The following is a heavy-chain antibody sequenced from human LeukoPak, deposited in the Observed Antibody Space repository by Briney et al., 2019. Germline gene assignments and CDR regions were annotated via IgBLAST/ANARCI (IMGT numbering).Heavy chain of an antibody. CDR2: INSGGSVT. D-gene: IGHD6-6*01. V-gene: IGHV3-74*01. CDR3: AKDRRSRTYSSSSFGYCFDY. Sequence: GGSLRLSCAASGFTFSDFWMHWVRQAPGQGLVWVSRINSGGSVTDYADSVKGRFTISRDNSKNTLYLQMNSLRAEDTAVYYCAKDRRSRTYSSSSFGYCFDYWGQGTLVTVSS. CDR1: GFTFSDFW. J-gene: IGHJ4*02.